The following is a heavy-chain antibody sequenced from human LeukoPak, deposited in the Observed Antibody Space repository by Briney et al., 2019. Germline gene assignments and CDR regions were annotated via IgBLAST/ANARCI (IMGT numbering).Heavy chain of an antibody. CDR3: ASGLTGTRDLDY. D-gene: IGHD1-14*01. CDR2: IYSGGST. J-gene: IGHJ4*02. CDR1: GYSFTSYW. V-gene: IGHV3-53*01. Sequence: SCKGSGYSFTSYWIGWVRQAPGKGLEWVSVIYSGGSTYYADSVKGRFTISRDNSKNTLYLQMNSLRAEDTAVYYCASGLTGTRDLDYWGQGTLVTVSS.